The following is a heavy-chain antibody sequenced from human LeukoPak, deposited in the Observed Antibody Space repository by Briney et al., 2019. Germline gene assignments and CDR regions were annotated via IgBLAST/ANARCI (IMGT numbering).Heavy chain of an antibody. CDR1: GGSFSGYY. CDR2: INHSGST. CDR3: VRGQGPFHY. Sequence: PSETLSLTCAVNGGSFSGYYWTWIRQPPGKGLEWVGEINHSGSTHSNPSLKSRVTISVDTSKNQFSLNLNSVTAADTAMYYCVRGQGPFHYWGQGTLVTVSS. J-gene: IGHJ4*02. V-gene: IGHV4-34*01.